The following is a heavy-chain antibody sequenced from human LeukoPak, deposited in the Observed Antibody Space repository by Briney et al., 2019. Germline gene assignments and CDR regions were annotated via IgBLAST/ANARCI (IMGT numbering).Heavy chain of an antibody. D-gene: IGHD2-2*01. J-gene: IGHJ4*02. CDR1: GFTFGDYA. V-gene: IGHV3-49*04. CDR2: IQAKAYGGSK. CDR3: TRAPHPRCSSSGCYLDY. Sequence: PGRSLRLSCSTSGFTFGDYAMSWVRQAPGKGLEWVGFIQAKAYGGSKEYSASVKGRFSISRDDYQSIANLQMNELKTEDTAVYYCTRAPHPRCSSSGCYLDYWGQGTLVTVSS.